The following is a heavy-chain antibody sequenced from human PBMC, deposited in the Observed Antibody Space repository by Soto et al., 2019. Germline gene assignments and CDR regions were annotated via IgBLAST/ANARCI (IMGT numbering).Heavy chain of an antibody. Sequence: QLQLVQSGAEVKRPGSSVKVSCKASGGTFSNYSITWVRQAPGQGLECMGRITPILDVAKYAQKFQGRVTITADKSTTTVYMELSSLRSEDTAVYYCASTYCVGDCFSLHWGQGTLVTVSS. J-gene: IGHJ4*02. CDR1: GGTFSNYS. V-gene: IGHV1-69*02. D-gene: IGHD2-21*02. CDR3: ASTYCVGDCFSLH. CDR2: ITPILDVA.